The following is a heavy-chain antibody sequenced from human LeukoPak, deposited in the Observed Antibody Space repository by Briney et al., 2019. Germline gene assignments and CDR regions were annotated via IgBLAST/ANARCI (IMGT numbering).Heavy chain of an antibody. Sequence: GGSLRLSCAASGFTFSSYAMSWVRQAPGKGLEWVSAISGSGGSTYYADSVEGRFTISRDNSKNTLYLQMNSLRAEDTAVYYCAKDLYCSSTSCYNYWGQGTLVTVSS. CDR3: AKDLYCSSTSCYNY. CDR1: GFTFSSYA. CDR2: ISGSGGST. J-gene: IGHJ4*02. D-gene: IGHD2-2*02. V-gene: IGHV3-23*01.